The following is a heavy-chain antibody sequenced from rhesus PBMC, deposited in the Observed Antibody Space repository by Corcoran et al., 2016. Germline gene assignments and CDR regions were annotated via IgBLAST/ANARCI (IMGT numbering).Heavy chain of an antibody. CDR3: TRDLRIAAGLSGLDS. CDR2: ISESGGTI. J-gene: IGHJ6*01. CDR1: GFTFSSYE. V-gene: IGHV3-100*02. D-gene: IGHD6-13*01. Sequence: DVQLVESGGGLVKPGGSLRLSCVASGFTFSSYEMHWVRQAPGKGLEWVSFISESGGTIYYADSVKCRFTISRDNAKNSLFLQMNSLRAEDTAVYYCTRDLRIAAGLSGLDSWGQGVVVTVSS.